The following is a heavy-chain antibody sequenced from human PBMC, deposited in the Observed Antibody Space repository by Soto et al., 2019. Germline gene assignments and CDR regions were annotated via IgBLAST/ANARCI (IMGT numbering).Heavy chain of an antibody. CDR1: GGTFSSYA. CDR3: ARDQDYYGSGSWGWFDP. V-gene: IGHV1-69*01. D-gene: IGHD3-10*01. CDR2: IIPIFGTA. J-gene: IGHJ5*02. Sequence: QVQLVQSGAEVKKPGSSVKVSCKASGGTFSSYAISWVRQAPGQGLEWMGGIIPIFGTANYAQKFQGRVTITADESTSTAYMELGSLRSEDTAVYYCARDQDYYGSGSWGWFDPWGQGTLVTVSS.